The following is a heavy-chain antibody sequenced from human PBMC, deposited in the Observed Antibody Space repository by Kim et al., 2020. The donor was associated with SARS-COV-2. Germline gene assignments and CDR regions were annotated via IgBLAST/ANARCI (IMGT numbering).Heavy chain of an antibody. D-gene: IGHD5-18*01. CDR2: IWYDGSNK. V-gene: IGHV3-33*01. CDR1: GFTFSSYG. J-gene: IGHJ4*02. Sequence: GGSLRLSCAASGFTFSSYGMHWVRQAPGKGLEWVAVIWYDGSNKYYADSVKGRFTISRDNSKNTLYLQMNSLRAEDTAVYYCASPKGGYSYGPLDYWGQGTLVTVSS. CDR3: ASPKGGYSYGPLDY.